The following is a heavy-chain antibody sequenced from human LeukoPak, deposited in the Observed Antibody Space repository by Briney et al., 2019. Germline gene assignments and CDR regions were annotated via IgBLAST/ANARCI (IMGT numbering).Heavy chain of an antibody. CDR2: IKQDGSEK. CDR3: AREVAGTGGYYFAY. Sequence: GGSLRLSCAASGFTFSSYWMSWVRQAPGKGLEWVSNIKQDGSEKYYVDSVKGRFTISRDNAKNSLYLQMNSLRAEDTAVYYCAREVAGTGGYYFAYWGQGTLVTVSS. D-gene: IGHD6-13*01. V-gene: IGHV3-7*03. CDR1: GFTFSSYW. J-gene: IGHJ4*02.